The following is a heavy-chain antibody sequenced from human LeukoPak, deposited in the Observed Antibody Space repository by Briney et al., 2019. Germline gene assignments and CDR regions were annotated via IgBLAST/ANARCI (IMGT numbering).Heavy chain of an antibody. CDR2: IYPGDSDT. Sequence: GESLKISCKGSGYSFTSYWIGWVRQMPGKGLEWMGIIYPGDSDTRYSPSFQGQVTISADRSISTAYLQWSSLKASDTAMYYCARETAIPRNWFDPWGQGTLVTVSS. CDR1: GYSFTSYW. V-gene: IGHV5-51*01. D-gene: IGHD2-21*02. CDR3: ARETAIPRNWFDP. J-gene: IGHJ5*02.